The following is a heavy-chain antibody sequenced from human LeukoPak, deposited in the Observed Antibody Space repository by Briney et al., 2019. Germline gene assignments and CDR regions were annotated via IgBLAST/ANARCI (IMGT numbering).Heavy chain of an antibody. V-gene: IGHV4-59*01. CDR2: MHYAGNT. CDR3: ARRPNKSYFDY. Sequence: SETLSLTCSVSGGSIRHYYWSWIRQPPGKRLEWIGYMHYAGNTNYNPSLENRATISVDTSKNQCSLRLSSVTAADTAVYYCARRPNKSYFDYWGQGTLVTVSS. J-gene: IGHJ4*02. CDR1: GGSIRHYY.